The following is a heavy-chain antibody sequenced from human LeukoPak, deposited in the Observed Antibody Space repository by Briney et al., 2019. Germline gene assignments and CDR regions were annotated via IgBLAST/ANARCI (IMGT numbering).Heavy chain of an antibody. CDR3: ARGGSGWRYYFDY. Sequence: PSETLSLTCTVSGGSISSYYWSWIRQPPGKGLEWIGYIYYSGSTNYNPSLKSRVTISGDTSKNQFSLKLSSVTAADTAVYYCARGGSGWRYYFDYWGQGTLVTVSS. CDR1: GGSISSYY. J-gene: IGHJ4*02. D-gene: IGHD6-19*01. V-gene: IGHV4-59*01. CDR2: IYYSGST.